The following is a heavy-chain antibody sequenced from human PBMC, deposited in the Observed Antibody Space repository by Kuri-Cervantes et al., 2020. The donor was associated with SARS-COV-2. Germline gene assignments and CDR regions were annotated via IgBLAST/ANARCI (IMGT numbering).Heavy chain of an antibody. J-gene: IGHJ6*02. Sequence: ASVKVSCKATGYTFTSYGINWVRQAPGQGLEWMGWSSPNTGVTKYAQKFQGRVTMTIVTSTTTAYMEVRSLRSDDAAVYFCAREIGTYYKYTMDVLGQGTTVTVSS. CDR2: SSPNTGVT. CDR1: GYTFTSYG. V-gene: IGHV1-18*01. D-gene: IGHD3-10*01. CDR3: AREIGTYYKYTMDV.